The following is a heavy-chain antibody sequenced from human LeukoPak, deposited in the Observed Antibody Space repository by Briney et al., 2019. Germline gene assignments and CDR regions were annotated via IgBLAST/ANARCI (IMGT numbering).Heavy chain of an antibody. CDR3: ASGVSSGSYYQNYYYYMDV. D-gene: IGHD3-10*01. Sequence: SQTLSLTCTVSGDSVSSGTYYWSWIRQPAGKGLEWIGRIYTSGSTNYNPSLKSRVTISVDTSKNQFSLKLSSVTAADTAVYYCASGVSSGSYYQNYYYYMDVWGKGTTVTISS. CDR2: IYTSGST. J-gene: IGHJ6*03. CDR1: GDSVSSGTYY. V-gene: IGHV4-61*02.